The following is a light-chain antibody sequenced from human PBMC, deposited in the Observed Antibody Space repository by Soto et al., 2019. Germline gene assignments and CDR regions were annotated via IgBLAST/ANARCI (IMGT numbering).Light chain of an antibody. CDR3: VLFMGSGTWV. Sequence: QTVVTQEPSFSVSPGGTVTLTCGLSSGSVSTNYFPSWYQQTPGQAPRTLIYNTNTRSSRVPDRFSGSILGNKAALTITGAQADDESNYFCVLFMGSGTWVFGGGTKLTVL. V-gene: IGLV8-61*01. J-gene: IGLJ3*02. CDR2: NTN. CDR1: SGSVSTNYF.